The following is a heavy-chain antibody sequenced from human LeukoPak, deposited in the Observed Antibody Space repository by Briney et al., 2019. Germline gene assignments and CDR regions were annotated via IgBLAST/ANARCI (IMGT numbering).Heavy chain of an antibody. J-gene: IGHJ4*02. CDR3: TTDGGITVRPLFDY. CDR1: GFTFTNAW. V-gene: IGHV3-15*01. D-gene: IGHD1-14*01. CDR2: IKSKTDGGTI. Sequence: GGSLRLSCGASGFTFTNAWMSWVRQAPGKGLEWVGRIKSKTDGGTIDYAAPVKGRFTISRDDSKNMVYLQMNGLKTEDTAVYYCTTDGGITVRPLFDYWGQGTLVTVSS.